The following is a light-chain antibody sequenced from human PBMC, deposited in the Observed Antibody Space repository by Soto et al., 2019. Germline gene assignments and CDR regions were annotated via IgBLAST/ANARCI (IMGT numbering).Light chain of an antibody. CDR2: SNN. J-gene: IGLJ2*01. CDR1: NSNIGGTNY. Sequence: QSALTQPPSASGTPGQSVFISCSGSNSNIGGTNYAYWYQQLPGAAPKLLMHSNNLRPSGVPERISGSKSGTSASLAISGLRSEDEAVYYCASWDDRLGAVIFGGGTK. CDR3: ASWDDRLGAVI. V-gene: IGLV1-47*02.